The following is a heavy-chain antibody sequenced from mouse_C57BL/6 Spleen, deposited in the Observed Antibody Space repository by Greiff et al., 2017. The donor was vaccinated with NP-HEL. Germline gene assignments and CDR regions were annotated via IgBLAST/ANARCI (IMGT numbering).Heavy chain of an antibody. CDR3: ARNYYGSSPWYFDV. V-gene: IGHV1-50*01. CDR2: IDPSDSYT. D-gene: IGHD1-1*01. Sequence: VQLQQSGAELVKPGASVKLSCKASGYTFTSYWMQWVKQRPGQGLEWIGEIDPSDSYTNYNQKFKGKATLTVDTSSSPAYMQLSSLTSEDSAVYYCARNYYGSSPWYFDVWGTGTTVTVSS. CDR1: GYTFTSYW. J-gene: IGHJ1*03.